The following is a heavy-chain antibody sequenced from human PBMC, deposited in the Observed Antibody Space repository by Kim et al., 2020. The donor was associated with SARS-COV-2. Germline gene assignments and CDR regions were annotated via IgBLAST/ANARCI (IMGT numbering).Heavy chain of an antibody. D-gene: IGHD3-9*01. V-gene: IGHV3-53*01. J-gene: IGHJ6*02. CDR2: IYSGGST. Sequence: GGSLRLSCAASGFTVSSNYMSWVRQAPGKGLEWVSVIYSGGSTYYADSVEGRFTISRDNSKNTLYLQMNSLRAEDTAVYYCARANEILTGYYGMDVWGQGTTVTVSS. CDR1: GFTVSSNY. CDR3: ARANEILTGYYGMDV.